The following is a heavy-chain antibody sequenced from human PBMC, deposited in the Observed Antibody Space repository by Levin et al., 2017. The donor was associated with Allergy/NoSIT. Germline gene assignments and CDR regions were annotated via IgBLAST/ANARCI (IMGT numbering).Heavy chain of an antibody. CDR2: IWYDGSNK. Sequence: GGSLRLSCAASGFTFRSYGMHWVRQAPGKGLEWVAIIWYDGSNKYYADSVKGRFTISRDNSKNTLYLQMNSLRAEDTAVYYCARDRYSYGLYYFDYWGRGTLVTVSS. CDR3: ARDRYSYGLYYFDY. J-gene: IGHJ4*02. D-gene: IGHD5-18*01. V-gene: IGHV3-33*01. CDR1: GFTFRSYG.